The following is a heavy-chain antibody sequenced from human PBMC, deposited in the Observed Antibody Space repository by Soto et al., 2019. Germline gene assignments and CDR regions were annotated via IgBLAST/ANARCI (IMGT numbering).Heavy chain of an antibody. CDR2: IYYSGST. V-gene: IGHV4-59*01. Sequence: SETLSLTCTVAGGSSSSYYWSWIRQPPGKGLEWIGYIYYSGSTNYNPSLKSRVTISVDTSKNQFSLKLSSVTAADTAVYYCARSTAYYYDSSGYWFDPWGQGTLVTVSS. CDR1: GGSSSSYY. D-gene: IGHD3-22*01. CDR3: ARSTAYYYDSSGYWFDP. J-gene: IGHJ5*02.